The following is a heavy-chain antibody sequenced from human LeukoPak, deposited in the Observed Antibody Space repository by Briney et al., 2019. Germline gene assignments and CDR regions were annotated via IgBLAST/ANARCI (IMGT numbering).Heavy chain of an antibody. CDR3: ARKRGPTQPNGYNYDY. Sequence: ASVKVSCKASAYTFTSSAFTWVRQAPGQGLEWMGWINTNTGNPTYAQGFTGRFVFSLDTSVSTAYLQISSLKAEDTAVYYCARKRGPTQPNGYNYDYWGQGTLVTVSS. D-gene: IGHD5-24*01. CDR1: AYTFTSSA. J-gene: IGHJ4*02. V-gene: IGHV7-4-1*02. CDR2: INTNTGNP.